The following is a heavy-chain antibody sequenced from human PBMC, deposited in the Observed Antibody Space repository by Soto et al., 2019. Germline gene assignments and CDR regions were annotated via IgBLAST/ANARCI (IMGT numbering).Heavy chain of an antibody. J-gene: IGHJ6*01. V-gene: IGHV3-33*01. D-gene: IGHD2-2*01. CDR1: GFTFSSYG. Sequence: VQLLESGGGVVQPGRSLRLSCAASGFTFSSYGMYWVRQAPGKGLEWVAVIWYDGSNKYYADSVKGRFTISRDNSKNTLYLQMNSLRAEDTAVYYCERVGPAAINRGYQLLLGSTYYYYGMDVW. CDR3: ERVGPAAINRGYQLLLGSTYYYYGMDV. CDR2: IWYDGSNK.